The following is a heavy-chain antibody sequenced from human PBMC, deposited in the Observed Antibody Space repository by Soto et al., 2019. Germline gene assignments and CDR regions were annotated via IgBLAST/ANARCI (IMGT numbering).Heavy chain of an antibody. J-gene: IGHJ6*02. CDR3: ARFVRSGSATTCSTRADV. Sequence: PSETLSLTCTVSGGFVNSDTHSWSWIRQTPGKRLEWIGFIYSGGSTKNPSLRSRVTMSVDTSKNQFSLKLRSVIVADTAVYHCARFVRSGSATTCSTRADVWGQGSTVTVSS. V-gene: IGHV4-61*01. CDR1: GGFVNSDTHS. CDR2: IYSGGST. D-gene: IGHD2-2*01.